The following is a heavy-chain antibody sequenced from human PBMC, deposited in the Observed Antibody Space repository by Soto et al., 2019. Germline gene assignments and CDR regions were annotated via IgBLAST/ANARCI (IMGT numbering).Heavy chain of an antibody. J-gene: IGHJ6*02. Sequence: ASVKVSCKASGYTFTSYYMHWVRQAPGQGLEWMGRIYPSDGSTSYAQKSQGRVTMTGDTSTSTAYMELRRLRSDAPAVYYCARVGYCSSTSCYVYGMDVWGQGTTVTVSS. CDR2: IYPSDGST. V-gene: IGHV1-46*01. CDR1: GYTFTSYY. CDR3: ARVGYCSSTSCYVYGMDV. D-gene: IGHD2-2*01.